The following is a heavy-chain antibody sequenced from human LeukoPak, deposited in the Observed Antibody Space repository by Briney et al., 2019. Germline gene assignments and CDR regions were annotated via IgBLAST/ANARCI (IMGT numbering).Heavy chain of an antibody. J-gene: IGHJ1*01. CDR1: GGFISSSSYY. CDR3: ARRRYYDSTGYLE. CDR2: IYYSGST. V-gene: IGHV4-39*01. Sequence: PSETLSLTCTISGGFISSSSYYWGWIRQPPGKGLEWIGDIYYSGSTYYNPALKSRVSMSIDTSNNQFSLELRSVAAADTALYYCARRRYYDSTGYLEWGQGTLVTVTS. D-gene: IGHD3-22*01.